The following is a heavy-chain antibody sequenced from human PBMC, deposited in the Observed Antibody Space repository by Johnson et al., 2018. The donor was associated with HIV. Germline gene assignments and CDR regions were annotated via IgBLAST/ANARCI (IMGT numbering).Heavy chain of an antibody. CDR1: GFTFSSYG. CDR3: AKDATVTPSALDI. V-gene: IGHV3-30*02. CDR2: IRYDGSNK. Sequence: QVQLVESGGGVVQPGGSLRLSCAASGFTFSSYGMHWVRQAPGKGLEWVAFIRYDGSNKYYADSVKGRFTISRDNSKNTLYLQMNSLRAEDSAVYYCAKDATVTPSALDIWGQGTMVTVSS. J-gene: IGHJ3*02.